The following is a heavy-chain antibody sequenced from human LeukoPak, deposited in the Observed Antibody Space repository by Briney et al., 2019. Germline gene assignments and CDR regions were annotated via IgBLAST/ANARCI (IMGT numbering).Heavy chain of an antibody. J-gene: IGHJ4*02. CDR1: GYTFTSYG. V-gene: IGHV1-18*01. D-gene: IGHD2-2*01. Sequence: ASVKVSCKASGYTFTSYGISWVRQAPGQGLEWMGWISAYNGNTNYAQKLQGRVTMTTDTSTSTAYIELRSLRSDDTAVYYCARVPLVVVPAAANYWGQGTLVTVSS. CDR3: ARVPLVVVPAAANY. CDR2: ISAYNGNT.